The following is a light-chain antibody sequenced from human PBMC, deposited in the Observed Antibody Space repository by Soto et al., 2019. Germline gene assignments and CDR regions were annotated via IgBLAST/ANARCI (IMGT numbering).Light chain of an antibody. Sequence: DITISQSPSSLSASVGDRVTITCRASQSISSYLNWYQQKPGKAPKLLIYKASTLKSGVPSRFSGSGSGTEFTLTISSLQPDDFATYYCQHYNSYSEAFGQGTKVDIK. V-gene: IGKV1-5*03. CDR1: QSISSY. J-gene: IGKJ1*01. CDR2: KAS. CDR3: QHYNSYSEA.